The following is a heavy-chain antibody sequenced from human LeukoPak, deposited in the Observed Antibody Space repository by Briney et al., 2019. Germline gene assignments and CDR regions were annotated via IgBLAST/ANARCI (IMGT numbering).Heavy chain of an antibody. CDR2: ISGSGGST. J-gene: IGHJ4*02. V-gene: IGHV3-23*01. CDR1: GFTFSSYA. Sequence: GGSLRLSCAASGFTFSSYAMSWVRQAPGKGLEWVSAISGSGGSTYHADSVKGRFTISRDNSKNTLYLQMNSLRAEDTAVYYCARADLAVGPFDYWGQGTLVTVSS. D-gene: IGHD6-19*01. CDR3: ARADLAVGPFDY.